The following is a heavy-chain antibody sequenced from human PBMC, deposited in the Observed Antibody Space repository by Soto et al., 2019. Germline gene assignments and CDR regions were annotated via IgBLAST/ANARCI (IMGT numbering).Heavy chain of an antibody. CDR3: AREATPVVTPWVFDY. D-gene: IGHD2-21*02. Sequence: EVQLVDSGGGQAQPGGSLRLSCAASGFSFRSFSMNWVRLAPGKGPEWVAYINGDGSKIFYADSVKGRFTISRDNSKDSLFLQMNSLRGEDTAIYYCAREATPVVTPWVFDYWGRGTLVTVSS. CDR1: GFSFRSFS. J-gene: IGHJ4*02. V-gene: IGHV3-48*03. CDR2: INGDGSKI.